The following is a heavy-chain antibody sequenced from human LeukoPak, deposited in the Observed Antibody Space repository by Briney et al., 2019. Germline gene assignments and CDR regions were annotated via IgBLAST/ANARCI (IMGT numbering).Heavy chain of an antibody. CDR3: ASTRDPPRPWDAFDI. D-gene: IGHD3-3*01. CDR1: GFTFSSYG. CDR2: IWYDGSNK. J-gene: IGHJ3*02. Sequence: GGSLRLSCAASGFTFSSYGMHWVRQAPGKGLEWVAVIWYDGSNKYYADSVKGRFTISRDNSKNSLYLQMNSLRAEDTAVYYCASTRDPPRPWDAFDIWGQGTMVTVSS. V-gene: IGHV3-33*01.